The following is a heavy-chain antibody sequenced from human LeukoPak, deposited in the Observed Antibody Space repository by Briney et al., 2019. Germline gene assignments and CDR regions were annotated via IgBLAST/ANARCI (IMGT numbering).Heavy chain of an antibody. J-gene: IGHJ4*02. CDR1: GYAFSSYG. V-gene: IGHV1-18*01. CDR3: ARGAPRGVWNFYFDY. Sequence: AAVKVSCKASGYAFSSYGIGWVRQAPGQGLEWMGWVGPYNRKTNYSQKFQGRVTMTTDTSTNTAYLELRTLRSDDTAVYYCARGAPRGVWNFYFDYWGQGTLVTVSS. D-gene: IGHD1-7*01. CDR2: VGPYNRKT.